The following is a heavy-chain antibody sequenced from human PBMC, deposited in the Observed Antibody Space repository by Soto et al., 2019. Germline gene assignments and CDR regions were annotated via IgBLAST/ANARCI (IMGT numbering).Heavy chain of an antibody. Sequence: PVGSLRLSCAASGFTFSNYAMSWIRQAPGKGLAWVSVISSLSGNTYYADSVKGRFTISRDNSKNTLYLQMNNLRVEDTAIYYCAKGEGSTWYPTDSWGLGTLVTVS. V-gene: IGHV3-23*01. CDR2: ISSLSGNT. CDR3: AKGEGSTWYPTDS. D-gene: IGHD6-13*01. CDR1: GFTFSNYA. J-gene: IGHJ4*02.